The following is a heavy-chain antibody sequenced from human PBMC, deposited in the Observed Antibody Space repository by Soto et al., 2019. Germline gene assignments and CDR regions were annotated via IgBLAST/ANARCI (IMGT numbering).Heavy chain of an antibody. V-gene: IGHV3-48*01. CDR2: ISSSSSTI. CDR1: GFTFSSYS. J-gene: IGHJ5*01. D-gene: IGHD3-10*01. CDR3: ARALWFGDYKINWFGS. Sequence: EVQLVESGGGLVQPGGSLRLSCAASGFTFSSYSMNWVRQAPGKGLEWVSYISSSSSTIYYADSVKGRFTISRDNAKNSLYLQMNSLTAADTAVYYCARALWFGDYKINWFGSWGQGTLVTVSS.